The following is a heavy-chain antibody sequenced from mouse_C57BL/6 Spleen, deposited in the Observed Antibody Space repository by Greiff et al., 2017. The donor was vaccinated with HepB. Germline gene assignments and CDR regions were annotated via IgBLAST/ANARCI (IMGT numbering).Heavy chain of an antibody. J-gene: IGHJ1*03. CDR2: INPNNGGT. Sequence: VQLQQSGPELVKPGASVKISCKASGYTFTDYYMNWVKQSHGKSLEWIGDINPNNGGTSYNQKFKGKATLTVDKSSSTAYMELRSLTSEDSAVYYCARGSYYSNPWYFDVWGTGTTVTVSS. CDR3: ARGSYYSNPWYFDV. D-gene: IGHD2-5*01. V-gene: IGHV1-26*01. CDR1: GYTFTDYY.